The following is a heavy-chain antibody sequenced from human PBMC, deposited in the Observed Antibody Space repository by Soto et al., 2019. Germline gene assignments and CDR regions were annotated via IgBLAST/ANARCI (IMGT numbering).Heavy chain of an antibody. CDR1: GGSVSSGSYY. CDR2: IYYSGST. J-gene: IGHJ4*02. Sequence: QVQLQESGPGLVKPSETLSLTCTVSGGSVSSGSYYWSWIRQPPGKGLEWIGYIYYSGSTNYNPSLTSRVTIAVDTSNNQFSLKLSSVTAADTAVYYCARGVNSHRSGYYLDYWGQGTLVTVSS. V-gene: IGHV4-61*01. CDR3: ARGVNSHRSGYYLDY. D-gene: IGHD3-22*01.